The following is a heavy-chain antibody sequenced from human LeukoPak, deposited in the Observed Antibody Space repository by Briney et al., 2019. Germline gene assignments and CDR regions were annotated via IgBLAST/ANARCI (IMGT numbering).Heavy chain of an antibody. D-gene: IGHD3-9*01. CDR1: GYTFTSYD. CDR2: MNPNSGNT. CDR3: AKGTLRYFDWLSNWDY. V-gene: IGHV1-8*01. Sequence: ASVKVSFKASGYTFTSYDTNWVRQPTGQGLEWMGWMNPNSGNTGYAQKFQGRVTMTRNTSIGTAYMELSSLRSEDTAVYYCAKGTLRYFDWLSNWDYWGQGTLLTVSS. J-gene: IGHJ4*02.